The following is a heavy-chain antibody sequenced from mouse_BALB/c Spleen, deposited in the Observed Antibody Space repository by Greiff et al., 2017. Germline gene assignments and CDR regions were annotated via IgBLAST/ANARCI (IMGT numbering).Heavy chain of an antibody. CDR1: GYTFTSYW. Sequence: QVQLQQSGAELAKPGASVKMSCKASGYTFTSYWMHWVKQRPGQGLEWIGYINPSTGYTEYNQKFKDKATLTADKSSSTAYMQLSSLTSEDSAVYYCAREKLGPLFDYWGQGTTLTVSS. D-gene: IGHD3-1*01. CDR3: AREKLGPLFDY. CDR2: INPSTGYT. V-gene: IGHV1-7*01. J-gene: IGHJ2*01.